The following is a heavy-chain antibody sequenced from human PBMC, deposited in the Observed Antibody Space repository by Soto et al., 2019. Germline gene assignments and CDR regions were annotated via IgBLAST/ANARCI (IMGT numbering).Heavy chain of an antibody. CDR1: GGSVNGYY. CDR2: INHTGGT. D-gene: IGHD3-3*01. V-gene: IGHV4-34*01. Sequence: SETLSLTCAVYGGSVNGYYWSWIRQPPGKGLEWIGEINHTGGTHYNPSLKSRVTMSVDTSKNQFSLRLSSVTAADTAIYYCATRITVFGLLIPPFDPWGQGTQVTVSS. J-gene: IGHJ5*02. CDR3: ATRITVFGLLIPPFDP.